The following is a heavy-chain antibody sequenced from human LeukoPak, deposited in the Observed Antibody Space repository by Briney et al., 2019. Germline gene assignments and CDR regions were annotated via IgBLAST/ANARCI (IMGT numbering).Heavy chain of an antibody. J-gene: IGHJ4*02. CDR2: IYYSGST. CDR1: GGSISSYY. D-gene: IGHD6-19*01. Sequence: SPSDTLSLTCTVSGGSISSYYWSWIRQPPGKGPEWIGYIYYSGSTNYNPSLKSRVTISVDTSKNQFSLKLSSVTAADTAVYYCARDTVAGTKYWGQGTLVTVSS. CDR3: ARDTVAGTKY. V-gene: IGHV4-59*01.